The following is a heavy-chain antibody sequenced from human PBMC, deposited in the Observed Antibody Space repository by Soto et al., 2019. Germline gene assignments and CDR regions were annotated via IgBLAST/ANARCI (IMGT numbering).Heavy chain of an antibody. CDR3: ARERGWTYYYDSSGYYYDY. Sequence: PSETLSLTCAVYGGSFIGYYWSWIRQPPWKGLEWIGEINHSGSTNYNPSLKSRVTISVDTSKNQFSLKLSSVTAADTAVYYCARERGWTYYYDSSGYYYDYWGQGTLVTVSS. D-gene: IGHD3-22*01. V-gene: IGHV4-34*01. CDR2: INHSGST. CDR1: GGSFIGYY. J-gene: IGHJ4*02.